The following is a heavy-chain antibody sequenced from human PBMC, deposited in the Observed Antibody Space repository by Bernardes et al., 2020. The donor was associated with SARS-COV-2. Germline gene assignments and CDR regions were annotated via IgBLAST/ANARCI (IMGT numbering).Heavy chain of an antibody. J-gene: IGHJ4*02. D-gene: IGHD2-15*01. CDR3: ARYVRGGTLDY. Sequence: SETLSLTCTVSGSSVSSFGCCWSWHPPPPGQGREWVGFIYYNGNTNYNPSLKSRVTISVDTSKNQLSLKLTSVTAADTAVYYGARYVRGGTLDYLVPGSPGTVSP. CDR1: GSSVSSFGCC. CDR2: IYYNGNT. V-gene: IGHV4-61*08.